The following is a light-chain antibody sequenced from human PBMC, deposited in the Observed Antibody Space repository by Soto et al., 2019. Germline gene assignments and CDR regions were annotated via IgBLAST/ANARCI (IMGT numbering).Light chain of an antibody. V-gene: IGLV1-40*01. CDR1: SSNIGAGYD. Sequence: QSVLTQPPSVSGAPGQRVTISCTGSSSNIGAGYDVHWYQQLPGTAPKLLIYGNSNRPSGVPDRFSGSKSGTSASLAITGLQAEDEADYYCQSYDSSPSLLVFGGGTKVTVL. J-gene: IGLJ3*02. CDR2: GNS. CDR3: QSYDSSPSLLV.